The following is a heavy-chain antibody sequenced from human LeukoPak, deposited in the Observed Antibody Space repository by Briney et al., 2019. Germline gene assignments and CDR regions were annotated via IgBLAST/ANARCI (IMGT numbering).Heavy chain of an antibody. CDR1: GFTFSTYS. J-gene: IGHJ4*02. CDR2: ISSISSII. Sequence: GGSLRLSCAASGFTFSTYSMSWVRQAPGKGLKWVPYISSISSIIYYADSVKGRFTISRDNAKSSLYLQMNSLRAEDTAVYYCARSRPGTEAGQPNFDYWGQGTLVTVSS. D-gene: IGHD6-13*01. V-gene: IGHV3-48*01. CDR3: ARSRPGTEAGQPNFDY.